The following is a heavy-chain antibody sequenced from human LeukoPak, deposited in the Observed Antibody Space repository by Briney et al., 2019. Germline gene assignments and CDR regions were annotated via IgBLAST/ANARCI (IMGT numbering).Heavy chain of an antibody. D-gene: IGHD2-2*02. CDR1: GFTFSNFW. CDR3: ARYRCSSSSCYRAYDY. J-gene: IGHJ4*02. V-gene: IGHV3-7*03. CDR2: IKQDETEK. Sequence: GGSLRLFCTASGFTFSNFWMGWVRQAPGKGLEWVANIKQDETEKFYLGSVKGRFTISRDNSKNTLYLQMNSLRPEDTAVYYCARYRCSSSSCYRAYDYWGQGSLVTVSS.